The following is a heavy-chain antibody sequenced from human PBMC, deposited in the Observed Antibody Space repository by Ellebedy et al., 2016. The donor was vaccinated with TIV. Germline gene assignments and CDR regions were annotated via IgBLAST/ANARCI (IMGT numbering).Heavy chain of an antibody. Sequence: GESLKISCAASGFTFSDYHMSWIRQAPGRGLEWISYINTGSSYTKYADSVWGRFTTSRDNSKRSLYLQMNNLRVEDTGVYYCAREGNHKPFDYWGQGTLVTVSS. V-gene: IGHV3-11*06. J-gene: IGHJ4*02. CDR2: INTGSSYT. CDR1: GFTFSDYH. CDR3: AREGNHKPFDY. D-gene: IGHD3-10*01.